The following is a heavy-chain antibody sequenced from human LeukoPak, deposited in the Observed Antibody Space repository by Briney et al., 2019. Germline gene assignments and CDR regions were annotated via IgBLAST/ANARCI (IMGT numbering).Heavy chain of an antibody. D-gene: IGHD3-3*02. V-gene: IGHV4-38-2*02. CDR2: IYHSGST. Sequence: SETLSLTCTVSGYSISSGYYWGWIRPPPGKGLEWIGSIYHSGSTYYNPSLKSRVTISVDTSKNQFSLKLRSVTAADTAVYYCARGQTFVDYWGQGTLVTVSS. J-gene: IGHJ4*02. CDR3: ARGQTFVDY. CDR1: GYSISSGYY.